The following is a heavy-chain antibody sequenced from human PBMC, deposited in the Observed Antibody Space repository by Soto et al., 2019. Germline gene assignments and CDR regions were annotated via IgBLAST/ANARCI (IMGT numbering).Heavy chain of an antibody. Sequence: SETLSLTCTVSGGSISSYYWSWIRQPPGKGLEWIGYIYYSGSTNYNPSLKSRVTISVDTSKNHFSLKLSSVTTADTAVYYCGRRRFGLDPDYWGQGTLVTVSS. D-gene: IGHD3-16*01. J-gene: IGHJ4*02. CDR2: IYYSGST. CDR1: GGSISSYY. V-gene: IGHV4-59*08. CDR3: GRRRFGLDPDY.